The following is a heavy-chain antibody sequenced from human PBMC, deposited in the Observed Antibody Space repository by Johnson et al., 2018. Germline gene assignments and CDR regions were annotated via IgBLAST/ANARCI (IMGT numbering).Heavy chain of an antibody. Sequence: VQLVESGGGLVQPGGSLRLSCAASGFTFSSYWMSWVRQAPGKGLEWVANIKLDGSVIYYVDSVKGRFTISRENAKNSLYLQMTRLPAGDTAVYYSARAYYYYYYGLDVWGQGTAVIVSS. V-gene: IGHV3-7*04. CDR2: IKLDGSVI. CDR3: ARAYYYYYYGLDV. J-gene: IGHJ6*02. CDR1: GFTFSSYW.